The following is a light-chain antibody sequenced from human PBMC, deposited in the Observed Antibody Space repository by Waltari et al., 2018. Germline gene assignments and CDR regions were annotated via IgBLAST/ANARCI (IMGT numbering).Light chain of an antibody. CDR2: DAS. V-gene: IGKV3-11*01. J-gene: IGKJ2*01. Sequence: EIVLTQSPATLSLSPGERATLSCSASQSVSSYLAWYQQKPGQAPRLLIYDASNRATGIPARFSGSGSGTDFTLTISSLEPEDFAVYYCQHRSTNWPTFGQGTKLEIK. CDR3: QHRSTNWPT. CDR1: QSVSSY.